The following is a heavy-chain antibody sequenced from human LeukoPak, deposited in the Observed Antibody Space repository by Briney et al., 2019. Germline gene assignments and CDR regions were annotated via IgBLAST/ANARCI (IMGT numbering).Heavy chain of an antibody. J-gene: IGHJ4*02. V-gene: IGHV3-53*04. CDR3: ARGHRL. Sequence: GGSLRLSCAASGFTFSSYSMNWVRQAPGKGLEWVSVIYSGGSTYYADSVKGRFTISRHNSKNTLYLQMNSLRAEDTAVYCCARGHRLWGQGTLVTVSS. D-gene: IGHD2-21*01. CDR1: GFTFSSYS. CDR2: IYSGGST.